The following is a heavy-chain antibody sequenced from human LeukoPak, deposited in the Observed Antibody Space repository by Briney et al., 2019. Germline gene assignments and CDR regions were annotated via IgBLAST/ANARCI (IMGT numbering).Heavy chain of an antibody. Sequence: GRSLRLSCAASGFTLSDFYMSWIRQAPGKRLERVSYMSSSGSIIYYADSVKGRFTISRDNAKNSLYLQMNSLRAEDTAVYYCARINYGSSTYWGQGTLVTVSS. J-gene: IGHJ4*02. D-gene: IGHD4-17*01. CDR2: MSSSGSII. CDR3: ARINYGSSTY. CDR1: GFTLSDFY. V-gene: IGHV3-11*04.